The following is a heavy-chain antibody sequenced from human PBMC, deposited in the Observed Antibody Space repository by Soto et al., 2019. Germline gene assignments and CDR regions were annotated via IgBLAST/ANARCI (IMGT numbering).Heavy chain of an antibody. CDR3: AKVTGYCSSSSCRRDYYYYYGMDV. D-gene: IGHD2-2*01. CDR1: GFTFSNYG. J-gene: IGHJ6*02. Sequence: QVQLVESGGGMVQPGRSLRLSCAASGFTFSNYGMHWVRQAPGKGLEWVAVISYDGSDKYYADSVKGRFSISRDNSKNTLCLQMNSLRAEDTAVYYCAKVTGYCSSSSCRRDYYYYYGMDVWGQGTTVTVSS. CDR2: ISYDGSDK. V-gene: IGHV3-30*18.